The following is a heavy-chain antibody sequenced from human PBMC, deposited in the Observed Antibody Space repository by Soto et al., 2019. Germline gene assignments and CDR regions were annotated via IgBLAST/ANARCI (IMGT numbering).Heavy chain of an antibody. V-gene: IGHV4-59*01. CDR2: IYYSGST. D-gene: IGHD6-19*01. J-gene: IGHJ5*02. Sequence: SETLSLTCTVSGGSISSYYWSWIRQPPGKGLEWIGCIYYSGSTNYNPSLKSRVTISVDTSKNQFSLKLSSVTAADTAVYYCARSTGSGWEPYNWFDPWGQGTLVTVSS. CDR3: ARSTGSGWEPYNWFDP. CDR1: GGSISSYY.